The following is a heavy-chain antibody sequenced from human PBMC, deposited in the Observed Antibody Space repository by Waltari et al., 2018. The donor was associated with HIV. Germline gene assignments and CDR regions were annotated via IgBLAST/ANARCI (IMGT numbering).Heavy chain of an antibody. V-gene: IGHV1-69*01. D-gene: IGHD3-9*01. CDR3: ARDRGVYYDILTGYDY. CDR1: SSYA. Sequence: SSYAISWVRQAPGQGLEWMGGIIPIFGTANYAQKFQGRVTITADESTSTAYMELSSLRSEDTAVYYCARDRGVYYDILTGYDYWGQGTLVTVSS. J-gene: IGHJ4*02. CDR2: IIPIFGTA.